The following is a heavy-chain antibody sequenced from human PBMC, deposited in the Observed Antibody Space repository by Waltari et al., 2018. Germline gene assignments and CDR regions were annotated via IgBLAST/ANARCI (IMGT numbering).Heavy chain of an antibody. D-gene: IGHD6-13*01. CDR1: GGSFSGYY. CDR2: IKHRGST. J-gene: IGHJ6*02. CDR3: ARYSSSWKGSGMDV. V-gene: IGHV4-34*01. Sequence: QVQLQQWGAGLLKPSETLSLTCAVYGGSFSGYYWSWIRKPPGKGLEWIGEIKHRGSTNYNPSLKSRVTISVDTSKNQFSRKLSSVTAADTAVYYCARYSSSWKGSGMDVWGQGTTVTVSS.